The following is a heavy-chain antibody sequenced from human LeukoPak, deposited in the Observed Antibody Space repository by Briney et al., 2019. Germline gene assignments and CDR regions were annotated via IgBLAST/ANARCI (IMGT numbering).Heavy chain of an antibody. Sequence: GGSLRLSCAASGFTFSSYSMNWVRQAPGKGLEWVSSISSSSSYIYYADAVKGRFTISRDNAKNSLYLQMNSLRAEDTAVYYCARDLWFGELNYWGQGTLVTVSS. V-gene: IGHV3-21*01. D-gene: IGHD3-10*01. CDR1: GFTFSSYS. J-gene: IGHJ4*02. CDR3: ARDLWFGELNY. CDR2: ISSSSSYI.